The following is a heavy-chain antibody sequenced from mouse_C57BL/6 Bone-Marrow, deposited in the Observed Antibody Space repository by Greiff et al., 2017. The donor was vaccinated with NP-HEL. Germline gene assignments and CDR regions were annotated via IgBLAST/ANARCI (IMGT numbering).Heavy chain of an antibody. Sequence: EVMLVESEGGLVQPGSSMKLSCTASGFTFSDYYMAWVRQVPEKGLEWVANINYDGSSTYYLDSLKSRFIFSRDNAKNILYLQMSSLKSEDTATYYCARVYYGSRWYFDYWGQGTTLTVSS. CDR2: INYDGSST. CDR1: GFTFSDYY. CDR3: ARVYYGSRWYFDY. V-gene: IGHV5-16*01. D-gene: IGHD1-1*01. J-gene: IGHJ2*01.